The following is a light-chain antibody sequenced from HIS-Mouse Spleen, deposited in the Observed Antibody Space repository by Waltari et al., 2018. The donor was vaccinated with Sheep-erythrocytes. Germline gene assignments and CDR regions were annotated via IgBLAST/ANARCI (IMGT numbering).Light chain of an antibody. CDR2: DVS. Sequence: QAALTQPRSVSGSPGQSVTISCTGTSSDVGGYNSVSWYQHYPGKAPKLMIYDVSKRPSGVPDRFSGSKSGNTASLTISGLQAEDEADYYCCSYAGSYNHVFATGTKVTVL. J-gene: IGLJ1*01. CDR3: CSYAGSYNHV. CDR1: SSDVGGYNS. V-gene: IGLV2-11*01.